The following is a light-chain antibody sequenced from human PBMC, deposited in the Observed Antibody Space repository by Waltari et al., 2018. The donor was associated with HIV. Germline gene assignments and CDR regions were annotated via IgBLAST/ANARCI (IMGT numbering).Light chain of an antibody. V-gene: IGKV4-1*01. J-gene: IGKJ4*01. CDR3: QQYLSTPLT. CDR1: QSVVKTSTSRNY. CDR2: WAS. Sequence: DIVMTQSPDSLPVPLGERATIHCKSSQSVVKTSTSRNYLAWYQQKPRHPPTLLIYWASTRESGVPARFSGSWSGTDFTLTISSLQAEDVAVYYCQQYLSTPLTFGGGTKVEIK.